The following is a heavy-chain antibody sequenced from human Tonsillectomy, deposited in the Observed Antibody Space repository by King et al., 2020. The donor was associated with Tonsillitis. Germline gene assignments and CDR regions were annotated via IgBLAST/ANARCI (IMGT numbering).Heavy chain of an antibody. CDR3: TTDLHKVVAAGY. V-gene: IGHV3-15*07. CDR2: IKRKNDGGVI. J-gene: IGHJ4*02. D-gene: IGHD3-22*01. Sequence: VQLVESGGGLVKPGGSLRLSCAASGFTFSNAWMNWVRQAPGKGMEWVGRIKRKNDGGVIEYAAPVKGRISISRDDSKNPRYLQKNSLKTEDTNVYYCTTDLHKVVAAGYWGQGTLVTVSS. CDR1: GFTFSNAW.